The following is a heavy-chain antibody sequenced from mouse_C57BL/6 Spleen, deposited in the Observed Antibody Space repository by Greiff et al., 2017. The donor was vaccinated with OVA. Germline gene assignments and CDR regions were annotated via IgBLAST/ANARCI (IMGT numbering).Heavy chain of an antibody. CDR3: ARYDGSSYWDFEG. CDR1: GFTFTAYY. J-gene: IGHJ1*03. CDR2: IRTKANGYTT. Sequence: DVKLVESGGGLVQPGGSLSLSCAASGFTFTAYYMRWVRQPPGTALAWLGFIRTKANGYTTEDSASVKGRFTISRDNSQSILYHQMNALRAEDSATYDCARYDGSSYWDFEGWGTGTTVTVAS. D-gene: IGHD1-1*01. V-gene: IGHV7-3*01.